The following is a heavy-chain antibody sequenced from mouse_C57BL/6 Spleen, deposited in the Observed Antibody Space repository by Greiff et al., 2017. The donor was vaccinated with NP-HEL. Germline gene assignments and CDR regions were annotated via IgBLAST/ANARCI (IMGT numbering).Heavy chain of an antibody. CDR1: GYTFTSYW. J-gene: IGHJ1*03. V-gene: IGHV1-55*01. Sequence: VQLQQPGAELVKPGASVKMSCKASGYTFTSYWITWVKQRPGQGLEWIGDIYPGSGSPNYNEKFKSKATLTVDTSSSTAYMQLSSLTSEDSAVYYCARSGYYGSSYGWYFDVWGTGTTVTVSS. CDR2: IYPGSGSP. CDR3: ARSGYYGSSYGWYFDV. D-gene: IGHD1-1*01.